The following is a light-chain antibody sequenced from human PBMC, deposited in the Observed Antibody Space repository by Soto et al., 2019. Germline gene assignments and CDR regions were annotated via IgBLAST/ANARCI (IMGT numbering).Light chain of an antibody. J-gene: IGLJ3*02. V-gene: IGLV1-47*01. CDR1: SSNIGTNY. CDR3: AAWDDSLSGVL. CDR2: RNN. Sequence: QSVLSQPPSASGPPGQRVTVSCSGSSSNIGTNYVYWYQQLPATAPKLLIYRNNQRPSGVPDRFAGSKSGTSASLAISGLRSEDEADYFCAAWDDSLSGVLFGGGTQLTVL.